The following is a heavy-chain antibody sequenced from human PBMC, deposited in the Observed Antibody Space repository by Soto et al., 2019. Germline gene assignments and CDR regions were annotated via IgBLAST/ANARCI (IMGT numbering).Heavy chain of an antibody. CDR1: GGSFSGYY. D-gene: IGHD2-15*01. V-gene: IGHV4-34*01. CDR2: INHSGST. CDR3: ARHRRGIGIAALSYFDY. Sequence: SETLSLTCAVYGGSFSGYYWSWIRQPPGKGLEWIWEINHSGSTNYNPSLKSRVTISVDPSKTQFSLKLSSVTAADTAVYYWARHRRGIGIAALSYFDYWGQGTLVTVSS. J-gene: IGHJ4*02.